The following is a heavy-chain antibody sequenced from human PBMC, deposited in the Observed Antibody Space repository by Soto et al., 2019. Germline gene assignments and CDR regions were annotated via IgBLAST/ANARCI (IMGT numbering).Heavy chain of an antibody. CDR2: IKQDGSEK. Sequence: PWLSXRVSGSWAVVRLVIYCGRWFRHDPGKGLELVANIKQDGSEKYYVDSVKGRFTISRDNAKNSMYLQMNSLRAEDTAVYYCERRKLSLPSGAPFPPGLDLRGHGPTV. CDR1: VVRLVIYC. D-gene: IGHD3-22*01. J-gene: IGHJ6*01. CDR3: ERRKLSLPSGAPFPPGLDL. V-gene: IGHV3-7*01.